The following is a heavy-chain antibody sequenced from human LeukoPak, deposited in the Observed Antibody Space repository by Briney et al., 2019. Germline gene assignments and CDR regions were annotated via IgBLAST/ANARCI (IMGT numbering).Heavy chain of an antibody. Sequence: PSETLSLACTVSGGSISSYYWSWIRQPPGKRLEWIGYIYYSGSTNYNPSLKSRVTISVDTSKNQFSLKLSSVTAADTAVYYCARRRWAGTFHGWFDPWGQGTLVTVSS. D-gene: IGHD6-19*01. CDR3: ARRRWAGTFHGWFDP. J-gene: IGHJ5*02. V-gene: IGHV4-59*08. CDR1: GGSISSYY. CDR2: IYYSGST.